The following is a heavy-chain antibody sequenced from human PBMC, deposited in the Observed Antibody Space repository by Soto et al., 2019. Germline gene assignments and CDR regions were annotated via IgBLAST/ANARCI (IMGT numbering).Heavy chain of an antibody. CDR2: ISWDGRKL. V-gene: IGHV3-9*01. D-gene: IGHD4-17*01. CDR3: GKGFSTDYGDYWVRGVDS. CDR1: GFTFDDFA. Sequence: EVHLAESGGEVVQPGRSLRLSCAASGFTFDDFAMHWVRRPPGKGLEWVSVISWDGRKLGYADSVKGRFTISRDNAEKILYLQMSSVRIEDTAFEYCGKGFSTDYGDYWVRGVDSWGQGTLATVSS. J-gene: IGHJ4*02.